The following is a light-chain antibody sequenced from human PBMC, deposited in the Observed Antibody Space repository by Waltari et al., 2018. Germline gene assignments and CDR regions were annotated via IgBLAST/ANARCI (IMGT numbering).Light chain of an antibody. CDR2: AAS. J-gene: IGKJ4*01. CDR3: QQYYNYPFT. V-gene: IGKV1-8*01. CDR1: QNISSY. Sequence: AIRMTQSPSSLSASTGVGVTITCRASQNISSYLAWYQQTSGKAPKLLIFAASTLRTGVPSRFSGSGSGTDLTLTISRLQSEDLGTYYCQQYYNYPFTFGGGTKVEL.